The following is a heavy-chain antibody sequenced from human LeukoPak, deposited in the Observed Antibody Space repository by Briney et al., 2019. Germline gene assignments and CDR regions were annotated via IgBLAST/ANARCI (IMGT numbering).Heavy chain of an antibody. V-gene: IGHV3-23*01. J-gene: IGHJ4*02. CDR3: AKADTGSSGWYSRAWFFDY. D-gene: IGHD6-19*01. CDR2: ISGSGGST. CDR1: GFTFSSYA. Sequence: HPGGSLRLSCAASGFTFSSYAMSWVRQAPGKGLEWVSAISGSGGSTYYADSVKGRFTISRDNSKNTLYLQMNSLRAEDTAVYYCAKADTGSSGWYSRAWFFDYWGQGTLVTVSS.